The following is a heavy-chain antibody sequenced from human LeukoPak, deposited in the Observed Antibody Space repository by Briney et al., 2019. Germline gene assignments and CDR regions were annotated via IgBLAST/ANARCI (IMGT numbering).Heavy chain of an antibody. J-gene: IGHJ6*03. Sequence: SETLSLTCTVSGGSISSGSYYWSWIRQPAGKGLEWIGRIYTSGSTNYNPSLKSRVTMSVDTSKNQFSLKLSSVTAADTAVYYCARDGAGKDYYYYMDVWGKGTTVTVSS. CDR1: GGSISSGSYY. D-gene: IGHD6-13*01. V-gene: IGHV4-61*02. CDR2: IYTSGST. CDR3: ARDGAGKDYYYYMDV.